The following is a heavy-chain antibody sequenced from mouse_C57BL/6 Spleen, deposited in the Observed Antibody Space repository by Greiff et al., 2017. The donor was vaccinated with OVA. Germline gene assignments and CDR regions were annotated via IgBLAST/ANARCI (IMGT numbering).Heavy chain of an antibody. Sequence: VQLQQSGAELVRPGASVKLSCKASGYTFTDYYINWVKQRPGQGLEWIARIYPGSGNTYYNEKFKGKATLTADKSSSTAYMQLSSLTSEDSAVYFCARKDYGNYDYWGQGTTLTVSS. CDR2: IYPGSGNT. D-gene: IGHD2-1*01. V-gene: IGHV1-76*01. J-gene: IGHJ2*01. CDR1: GYTFTDYY. CDR3: ARKDYGNYDY.